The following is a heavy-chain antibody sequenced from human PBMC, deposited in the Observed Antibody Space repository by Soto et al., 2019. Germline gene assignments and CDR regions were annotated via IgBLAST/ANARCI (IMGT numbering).Heavy chain of an antibody. CDR3: ARHLSVRGPFAP. CDR1: GFIFDDYA. Sequence: GGSLRLSCDASGFIFDDYAMHWVRQAPGKGLEWVSSITWNSDDIAYADSVKGRFTISRDHAKKSLYLHMNSLRTEDTAFYFCARHLSVRGPFAPWGQGTRVTVSS. D-gene: IGHD5-12*01. V-gene: IGHV3-9*01. CDR2: ITWNSDDI. J-gene: IGHJ5*02.